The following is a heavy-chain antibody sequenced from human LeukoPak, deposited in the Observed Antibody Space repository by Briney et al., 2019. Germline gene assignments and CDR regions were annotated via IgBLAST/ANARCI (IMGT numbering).Heavy chain of an antibody. V-gene: IGHV1-46*01. CDR2: INHGGGTT. Sequence: ASVKVSCKTSGYTFTTYYIHWVRQSPGHGLESMGIINHGGGTTTYAQKFQRKVSMTGDSSTSTVYMELNTLSTEDTAVYYCARGSNYYYDSSADYPRYWGQGTLVTVPS. J-gene: IGHJ4*02. CDR1: GYTFTTYY. D-gene: IGHD3-22*01. CDR3: ARGSNYYYDSSADYPRY.